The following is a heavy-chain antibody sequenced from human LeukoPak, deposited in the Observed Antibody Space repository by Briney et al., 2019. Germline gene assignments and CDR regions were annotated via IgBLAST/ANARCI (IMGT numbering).Heavy chain of an antibody. J-gene: IGHJ4*02. CDR2: TSGSGGST. V-gene: IGHV3-23*01. D-gene: IGHD3-16*01. Sequence: GGSLRLSCAASGFTFSNYAMSWVRQAPGKGLEWVSVTSGSGGSTDYADSVKGRFTISRDNSKNTLYLQMNSLRAEDTAVYYCAQKMGGSYYGYWGQGTLVTVSS. CDR1: GFTFSNYA. CDR3: AQKMGGSYYGY.